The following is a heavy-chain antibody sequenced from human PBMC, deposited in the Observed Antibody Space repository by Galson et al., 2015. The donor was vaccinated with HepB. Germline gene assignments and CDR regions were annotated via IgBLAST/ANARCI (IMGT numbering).Heavy chain of an antibody. CDR1: GFTVSNNY. V-gene: IGHV3-53*01. CDR2: ICSGGST. J-gene: IGHJ6*03. CDR3: ARAYTRYYYYMDF. D-gene: IGHD4-11*01. Sequence: SLRLSCAASGFTVSNNYMNWVRQAPGKGLEWVSVICSGGSTYYADSVKGRFTISRDNSKNTPYLQMNSLRAEDTAVYYCARAYTRYYYYMDFWGKGTTVTVTS.